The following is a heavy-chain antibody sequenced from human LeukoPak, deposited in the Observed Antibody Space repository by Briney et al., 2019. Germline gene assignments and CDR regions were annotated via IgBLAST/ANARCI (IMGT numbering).Heavy chain of an antibody. Sequence: SETLSLTCTVSGYSITRAYNWGWVRQSPGKGLEWIASISHAGDTYYNPSFKTRVTISADTSKNHFSLKLSSVTAADTAVYYCARSTYYDFWSGFPNWFDPWGQGTLVTVSS. CDR3: ARSTYYDFWSGFPNWFDP. J-gene: IGHJ5*02. CDR1: GYSITRAYN. V-gene: IGHV4-38-2*02. D-gene: IGHD3-3*01. CDR2: ISHAGDT.